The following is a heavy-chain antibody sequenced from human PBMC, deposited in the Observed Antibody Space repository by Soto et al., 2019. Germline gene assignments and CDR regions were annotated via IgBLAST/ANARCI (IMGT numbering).Heavy chain of an antibody. CDR3: ARGEYYYGSCAFFDY. CDR2: IIPTVGIR. Sequence: QVQLVQSGAEVKKPGSSVKVSCKASGGTFSSYTISWVRQAPGQGLKWMGRIIPTVGIRNYAQKFQGRVTITADNSKSTAYMELSSLRSEDSDVYYCARGEYYYGSCAFFDYWGQGTLVTVSS. J-gene: IGHJ4*02. D-gene: IGHD3-10*01. V-gene: IGHV1-69*02. CDR1: GGTFSSYT.